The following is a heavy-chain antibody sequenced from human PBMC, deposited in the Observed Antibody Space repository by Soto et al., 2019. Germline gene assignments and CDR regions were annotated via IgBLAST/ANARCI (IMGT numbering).Heavy chain of an antibody. CDR1: GLTFSSYG. CDR2: ISYDGSNK. D-gene: IGHD1-1*01. V-gene: IGHV3-30*18. J-gene: IGHJ4*02. Sequence: GGSLRLSCAASGLTFSSYGMHWVRQAPGKGLEWVAVISYDGSNKYYADSVKGRFTISRDNSKNTLYLQMNSLRAEDTAVYYCAKDTTGTNSDFDYWGQGTLVTVSS. CDR3: AKDTTGTNSDFDY.